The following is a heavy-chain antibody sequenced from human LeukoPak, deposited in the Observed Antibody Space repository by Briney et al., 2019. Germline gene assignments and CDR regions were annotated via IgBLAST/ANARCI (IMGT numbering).Heavy chain of an antibody. CDR1: GYTFTVFY. V-gene: IGHV1-2*02. CDR3: ARRGYSSGWYWFDP. Sequence: GASVKVSCKASGYTFTVFYMHWVRQAPGQGLEWMGWINPNSGGTNYAQKFQGRVTMTRDTSISTVYMELSRLRSDDTAVYYCARRGYSSGWYWFDPWGQGTLVTVSS. D-gene: IGHD6-19*01. CDR2: INPNSGGT. J-gene: IGHJ5*02.